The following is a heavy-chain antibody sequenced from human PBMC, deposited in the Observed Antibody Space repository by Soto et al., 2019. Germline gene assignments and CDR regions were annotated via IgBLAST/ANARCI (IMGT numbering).Heavy chain of an antibody. CDR1: GGSISSGGYY. V-gene: IGHV4-39*01. CDR2: IYYSGST. D-gene: IGHD2-15*01. J-gene: IGHJ1*01. Sequence: ETLSLTCTVSGGSISSGGYYWNWIRQHPGKGLELFGSIYYSGSTYYNPSLKSRVTLSVDTSKNQFSLKLSSVTAADTAVYYCAKGVVVATTYFQHWGQGTPVTVSS. CDR3: AKGVVVATTYFQH.